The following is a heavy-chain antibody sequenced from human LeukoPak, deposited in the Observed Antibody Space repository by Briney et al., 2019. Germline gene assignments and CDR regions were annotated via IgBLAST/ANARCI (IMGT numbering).Heavy chain of an antibody. Sequence: GGSLRLSCAASGFIFSRYGIHWVRQSPGKGREWVAFIRYDGSDQYYANSVKGRLTISRDNSKITVYLQMNSLRPEDTAVYYCARDGGRIWGQGTLVTVSS. J-gene: IGHJ4*02. D-gene: IGHD3-16*01. CDR2: IRYDGSDQ. V-gene: IGHV3-30*02. CDR1: GFIFSRYG. CDR3: ARDGGRI.